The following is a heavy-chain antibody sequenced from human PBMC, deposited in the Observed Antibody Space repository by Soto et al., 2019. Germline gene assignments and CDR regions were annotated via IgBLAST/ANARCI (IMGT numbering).Heavy chain of an antibody. CDR1: VFTDCRQY. D-gene: IGHD3-22*01. CDR2: IYSGGST. J-gene: IGHJ1*01. Sequence: EVQLVESGGGLIQPGGSLRLPCGPSVFTDCRQYMSWLPHAPGKGLEWVSVIYSGGSTYYADSVKGRFTISRDNSKNTLYLQMNSLRAEDTAVYYCARDRVESGYPEYFQHWGQGTLVTVSS. CDR3: ARDRVESGYPEYFQH. V-gene: IGHV3-53*01.